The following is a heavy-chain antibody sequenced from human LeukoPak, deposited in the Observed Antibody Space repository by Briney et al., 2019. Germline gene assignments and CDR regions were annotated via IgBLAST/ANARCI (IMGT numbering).Heavy chain of an antibody. J-gene: IGHJ6*03. Sequence: ASVKVSCKASGYTFTSYGISWVRQAPGQGLEWMGWISAYNGNTNYAQKLQGRVTMTTDTSTSTAYMELRSLRSDDTAVYYCAGGGSTYYDFWSGSYYYYMDVWGKGTTVTVSS. CDR1: GYTFTSYG. D-gene: IGHD3-3*01. CDR2: ISAYNGNT. CDR3: AGGGSTYYDFWSGSYYYYMDV. V-gene: IGHV1-18*01.